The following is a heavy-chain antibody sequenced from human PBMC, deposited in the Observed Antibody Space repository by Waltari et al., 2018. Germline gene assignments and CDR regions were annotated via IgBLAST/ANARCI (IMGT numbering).Heavy chain of an antibody. J-gene: IGHJ6*02. CDR3: ARGHYDFWSGYPIYYYYGMDV. CDR2: ISAYNGNT. CDR1: GYTFTSYG. V-gene: IGHV1-18*04. Sequence: QVQLVQSGAEVKKPGASVKVSCKASGYTFTSYGISWVRQAPGQGLEWMGWISAYNGNTNYAQKLQGRVTMTTDTSTSTAYMELRSLRSDDTAVYYCARGHYDFWSGYPIYYYYGMDVWGQGTTVTVSS. D-gene: IGHD3-3*01.